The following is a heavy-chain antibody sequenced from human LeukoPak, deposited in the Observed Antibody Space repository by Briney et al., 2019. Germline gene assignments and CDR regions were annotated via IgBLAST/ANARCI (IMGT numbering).Heavy chain of an antibody. V-gene: IGHV3-66*01. Sequence: GGSLRLSCAASGFTVSSNYMSWVRQAPGKGLEWVSVIYSGGSTYYADSVKGRFTISRDNSKNTLYLQMNSLRAEDTAVYYCAREAIWFGDSYYFDYWGQGTLVTVSS. D-gene: IGHD3-10*01. CDR3: AREAIWFGDSYYFDY. CDR2: IYSGGST. CDR1: GFTVSSNY. J-gene: IGHJ4*02.